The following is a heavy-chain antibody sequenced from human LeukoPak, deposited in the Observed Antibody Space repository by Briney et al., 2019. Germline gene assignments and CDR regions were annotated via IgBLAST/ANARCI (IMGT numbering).Heavy chain of an antibody. CDR3: ARGRGLGDY. CDR1: GGSIRTYH. J-gene: IGHJ4*02. V-gene: IGHV4-59*01. CDR2: IYSSGST. D-gene: IGHD3-10*01. Sequence: NPSESLSLTPTHPGGSIRTYHGCWIRQAPRKRLEWIGPIYSSGSTSYNPHVQRRVAISVDTSKNKISLMLSSVTCAQTAVHYIARGRGLGDYWGQGTLVTVSS.